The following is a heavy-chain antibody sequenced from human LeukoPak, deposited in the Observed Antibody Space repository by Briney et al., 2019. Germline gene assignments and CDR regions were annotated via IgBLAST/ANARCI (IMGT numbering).Heavy chain of an antibody. J-gene: IGHJ4*02. CDR2: IYYSGST. V-gene: IGHV4-59*01. CDR3: ARVGYRGFTMVRGVRGPFDY. D-gene: IGHD3-10*01. CDR1: GGSISSYY. Sequence: SETLSLTCTVAGGSISSYYWSWIRQPPGKGLEWIGYIYYSGSTNYNPSLKSRVTISVDTSKNQFSLKLSSVTAADTAVYYCARVGYRGFTMVRGVRGPFDYWRQGTLVTVSS.